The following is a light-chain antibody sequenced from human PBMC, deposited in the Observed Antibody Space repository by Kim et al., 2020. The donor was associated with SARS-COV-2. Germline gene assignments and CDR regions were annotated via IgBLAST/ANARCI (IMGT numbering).Light chain of an antibody. J-gene: IGKJ4*01. V-gene: IGKV3D-15*01. CDR2: GAS. CDR3: QHYYDWPLT. Sequence: VAPGQRATRSCRASKTVSSNLAWYQQKPGQAPRLLIYGASIRATGIPARFSGSGSGTEFTLTISSLQSEDFAVYYCQHYYDWPLTFGGGTKVDIK. CDR1: KTVSSN.